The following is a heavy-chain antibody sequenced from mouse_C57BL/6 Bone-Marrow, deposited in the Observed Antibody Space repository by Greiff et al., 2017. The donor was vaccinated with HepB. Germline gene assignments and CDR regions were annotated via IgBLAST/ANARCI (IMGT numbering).Heavy chain of an antibody. CDR1: GYTFTDYY. J-gene: IGHJ1*03. D-gene: IGHD1-1*01. V-gene: IGHV1-19*01. Sequence: VQLKQSGPVLVKPGASVKMSCKASGYTFTDYYMNWVKQSHGKSLEWIGVINPYNGGTSYNQKFKGKATLTVDKSSSTAYMELNSLTSEDSAVYYCARDRFTTGYFDVWGTGTTVTVSS. CDR3: ARDRFTTGYFDV. CDR2: INPYNGGT.